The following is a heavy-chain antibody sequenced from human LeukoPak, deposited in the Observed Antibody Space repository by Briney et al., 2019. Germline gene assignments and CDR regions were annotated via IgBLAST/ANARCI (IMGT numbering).Heavy chain of an antibody. Sequence: ASVTVSCKASGYTFTGYHMHWMRQAPGQGLEWMGRINPNSGDTNYAQKFQGRVTMTRDTSISTAYMELSRLRSDDTAVYYCARDYCSSTSCLFDYWGQGTLVTVSS. J-gene: IGHJ4*02. CDR2: INPNSGDT. D-gene: IGHD2-2*01. V-gene: IGHV1-2*06. CDR1: GYTFTGYH. CDR3: ARDYCSSTSCLFDY.